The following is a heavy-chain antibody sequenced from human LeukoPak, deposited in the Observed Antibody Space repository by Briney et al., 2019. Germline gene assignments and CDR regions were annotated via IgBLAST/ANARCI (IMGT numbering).Heavy chain of an antibody. Sequence: GRSLRLPCAASGFTFSSYGMHWVRQAPGKGLEWVAVIWYDGSNKYYADSVKGRFTISRDNSKNTLYLQMNSLRAEDTAVYYCAKDLDYDFWSGMGPFDYWGQGTLVTVSS. CDR1: GFTFSSYG. CDR2: IWYDGSNK. D-gene: IGHD3-3*01. CDR3: AKDLDYDFWSGMGPFDY. V-gene: IGHV3-33*06. J-gene: IGHJ4*02.